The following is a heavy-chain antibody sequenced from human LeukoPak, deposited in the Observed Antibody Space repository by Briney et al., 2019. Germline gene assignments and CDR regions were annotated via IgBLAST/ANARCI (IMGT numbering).Heavy chain of an antibody. D-gene: IGHD6-25*01. J-gene: IGHJ4*02. CDR3: ARRVLGSGGPNFDH. CDR1: GGSISSKSYY. V-gene: IGHV4-39*01. Sequence: SETLSLTCTVSGGSISSKSYYWGWIRQPPGKGLEWIGSIFYSGNTYYNPSLKSRVTMSVDTSKNQLSLRLSSVTAADTAVYSCARRVLGSGGPNFDHGGEENLATVSS. CDR2: IFYSGNT.